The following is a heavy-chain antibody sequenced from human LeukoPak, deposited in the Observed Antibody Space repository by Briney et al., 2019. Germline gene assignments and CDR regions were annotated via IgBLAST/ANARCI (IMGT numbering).Heavy chain of an antibody. CDR3: ARSSFLLRFLEWFFDY. CDR2: ISSSSSYI. J-gene: IGHJ4*02. V-gene: IGHV3-21*01. D-gene: IGHD3-3*01. CDR1: GSTFSSYS. Sequence: PGGSLRLSCAASGSTFSSYSMNWVRQAPGKGLEWVSSISSSSSYIYYADSVKGRFTISRDNAKSSLYLQMNSLRAEDTAVYYCARSSFLLRFLEWFFDYWGQGTLVTVSS.